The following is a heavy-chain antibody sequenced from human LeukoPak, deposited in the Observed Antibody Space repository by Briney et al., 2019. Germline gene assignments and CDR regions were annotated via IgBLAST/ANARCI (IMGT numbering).Heavy chain of an antibody. D-gene: IGHD3-22*01. CDR2: IYYSVST. CDR1: GGSISSSSYY. Sequence: SETLSLTCTVSGGSISSSSYYWGWIRQPPGKGLEWIGSIYYSVSTYDNPSLKSRVTISVDTSKNQFSLKLSSVTAADTAVYYCARSYYDIPSGAFDIWGQGTMVTVSS. CDR3: ARSYYDIPSGAFDI. V-gene: IGHV4-39*07. J-gene: IGHJ3*02.